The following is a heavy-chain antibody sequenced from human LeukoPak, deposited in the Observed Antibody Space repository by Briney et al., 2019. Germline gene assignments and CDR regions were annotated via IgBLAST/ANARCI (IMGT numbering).Heavy chain of an antibody. CDR3: ARGDSSSPFDY. CDR1: GGTFSSYA. Sequence: ASVKVACKASGGTFSSYAISWVRHAPGQGLEWMGGNIPIFGTANYAQKFQGRVTITTDESTSTAYMELSSLRSEDTAVYYCARGDSSSPFDYWGQGTLVTVSS. V-gene: IGHV1-69*05. D-gene: IGHD6-6*01. J-gene: IGHJ4*02. CDR2: NIPIFGTA.